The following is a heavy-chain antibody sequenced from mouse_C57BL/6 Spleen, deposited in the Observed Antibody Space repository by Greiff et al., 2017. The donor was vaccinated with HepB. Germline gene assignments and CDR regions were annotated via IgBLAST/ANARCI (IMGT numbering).Heavy chain of an antibody. Sequence: EVMLVESGGGLVKPGGSLKLSCAASGFTFSSYTMSWVRQTPEKRLEWVATISGGGGNTYYPDSVKGRFTISRDNAKNTLYLQMSSLRSEDTALYYCARHGGWYFDYWGQGTTLTVSS. J-gene: IGHJ2*01. V-gene: IGHV5-9*01. CDR3: ARHGGWYFDY. CDR2: ISGGGGNT. CDR1: GFTFSSYT. D-gene: IGHD2-3*01.